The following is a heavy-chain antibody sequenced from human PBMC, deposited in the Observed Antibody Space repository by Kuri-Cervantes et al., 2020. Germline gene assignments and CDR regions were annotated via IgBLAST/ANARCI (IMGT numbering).Heavy chain of an antibody. J-gene: IGHJ6*02. CDR2: IKQDGSEK. Sequence: GESLKISCAASGFTFSSYWMSWVRQAPGKGLEWVANIKQDGSEKYYVDSVKGRFTISRDNSKNTLYLQMNSLRAEDTAIYYCATRMIGTTTLSYYYHGADVWGQGTTVTVSS. D-gene: IGHD1-7*01. V-gene: IGHV3-7*01. CDR3: ATRMIGTTTLSYYYHGADV. CDR1: GFTFSSYW.